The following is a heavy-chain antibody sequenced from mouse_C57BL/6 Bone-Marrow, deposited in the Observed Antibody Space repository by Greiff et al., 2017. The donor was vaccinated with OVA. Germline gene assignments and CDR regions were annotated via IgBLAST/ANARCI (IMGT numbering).Heavy chain of an antibody. V-gene: IGHV1-81*01. J-gene: IGHJ1*03. Sequence: SGAELARPGASVKLSCKASGYTFTSYGISWVKQRTGQGLEWIGEIYPRSGNTYYNEKFKGKATLTADKSSSTAYMELRSLTSEDSAVYFCARRGLSEYFDVWGTGTTVTVSS. CDR1: GYTFTSYG. CDR2: IYPRSGNT. CDR3: ARRGLSEYFDV. D-gene: IGHD1-1*02.